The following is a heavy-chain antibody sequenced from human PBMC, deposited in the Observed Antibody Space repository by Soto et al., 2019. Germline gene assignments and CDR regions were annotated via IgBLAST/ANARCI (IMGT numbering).Heavy chain of an antibody. D-gene: IGHD6-19*01. CDR1: GFTLSCDA. J-gene: IGHJ3*02. CDR2: ISGSGGST. CDR3: PKVGGAGPGAVDI. V-gene: IGHV3-23*01. Sequence: PGVSLRRSCAASGFTLSCDAMSWVRQAPGKGLAPVSGISGSGGSTYSADFVKGRFTISRDNSKNKLYLQMNSLRAEDTAVYYCPKVGGAGPGAVDISGQATVVT.